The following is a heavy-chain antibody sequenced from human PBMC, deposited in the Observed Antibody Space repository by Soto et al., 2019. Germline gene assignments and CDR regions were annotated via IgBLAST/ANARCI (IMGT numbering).Heavy chain of an antibody. J-gene: IGHJ4*02. V-gene: IGHV3-23*01. CDR1: GFGISEHA. D-gene: IGHD6-19*01. Sequence: GCVRLYCNCSGFGISEHAMTCVRQAPGKGLEWGSAISGSGDATYYADSVKGRFSIFRDNSKQSLYLQMSSLKADDTAVFYGATPTGREVTGPDYWGQGTLVTVSS. CDR2: ISGSGDAT. CDR3: ATPTGREVTGPDY.